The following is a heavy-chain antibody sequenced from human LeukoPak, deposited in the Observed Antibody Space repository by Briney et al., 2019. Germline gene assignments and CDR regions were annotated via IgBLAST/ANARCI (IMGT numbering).Heavy chain of an antibody. J-gene: IGHJ5*02. CDR3: ARPRSRVSWFDP. Sequence: SETLSLTCTVSGGSIRSYHWSWIRQPPGKRLEWIGYIYDSGSTSYNPSLKSRVTISIDTSKNQFSLKLSSVTAADTAVYYCARPRSRVSWFDPWGQGTLVTVSS. V-gene: IGHV4-59*01. D-gene: IGHD2-8*01. CDR2: IYDSGST. CDR1: GGSIRSYH.